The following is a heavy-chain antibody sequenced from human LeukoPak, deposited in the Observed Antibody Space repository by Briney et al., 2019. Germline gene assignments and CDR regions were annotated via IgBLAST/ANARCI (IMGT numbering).Heavy chain of an antibody. V-gene: IGHV4-4*07. CDR1: GGSINNYY. J-gene: IGHJ4*02. CDR2: IYSGGST. Sequence: SETLSLTCTVSGGSINNYYWSWIRQPAGKGLEWIGRIYSGGSTNYNPSLKSRVTMSLDTSKNQFSLKMTSVTAADTAVYYCARDPNSALWGQGTLVAVSS. D-gene: IGHD4-23*01. CDR3: ARDPNSAL.